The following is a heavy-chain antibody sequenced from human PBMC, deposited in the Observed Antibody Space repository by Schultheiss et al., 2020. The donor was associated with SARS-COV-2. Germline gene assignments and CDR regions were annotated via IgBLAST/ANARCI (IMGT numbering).Heavy chain of an antibody. D-gene: IGHD5-12*01. V-gene: IGHV4-39*01. CDR2: IYHSGSR. CDR3: ARHGGRYSIKYHFDS. Sequence: SETLSLTCTVSGGSISSSSDYWAWIRQPPGKGLEWIGSIYHSGSRYYNPSLDSRLTISGDTSRNQFSLKLNSVTAADTAVYYCARHGGRYSIKYHFDSWGQGTLVTVSS. CDR1: GGSISSSSDY. J-gene: IGHJ4*02.